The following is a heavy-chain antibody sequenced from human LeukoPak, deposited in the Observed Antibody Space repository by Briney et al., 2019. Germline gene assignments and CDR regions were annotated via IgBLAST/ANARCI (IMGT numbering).Heavy chain of an antibody. Sequence: VKVXXKASGYTFTSYYMHWVRQAPGQGLEWMGIINPSGGSTSYAQKFQGRVTMTRDTSTSTVYMELSSLRSEDTAVYYCARSDYYYDSSGYYHIWGQGTMVTVSS. CDR1: GYTFTSYY. CDR3: ARSDYYYDSSGYYHI. D-gene: IGHD3-22*01. J-gene: IGHJ3*02. CDR2: INPSGGST. V-gene: IGHV1-46*01.